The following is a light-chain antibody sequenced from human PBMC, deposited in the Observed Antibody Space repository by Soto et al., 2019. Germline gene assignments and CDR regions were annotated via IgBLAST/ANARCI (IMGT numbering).Light chain of an antibody. V-gene: IGKV1-17*01. CDR2: TTS. Sequence: DIQMTQSPSSLSASVGDRVTITCRASQGIRHDLGWYQQKPGKAPKRLIYTTSSLQSGVPPRFSGSGSGTKVTLTISSLQPEDFATYYCLQNNSYPVTFGQGTKVEIK. CDR1: QGIRHD. CDR3: LQNNSYPVT. J-gene: IGKJ1*01.